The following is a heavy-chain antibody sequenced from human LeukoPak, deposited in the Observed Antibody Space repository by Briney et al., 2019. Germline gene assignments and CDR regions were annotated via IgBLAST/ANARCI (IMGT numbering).Heavy chain of an antibody. CDR2: INPNSGGT. J-gene: IGHJ4*02. Sequence: GSSVKVSCKASGGTFSSYAISWVRQAPGQGFEWMGWINPNSGGTNYAQKFQGRVTMTRDTSISTAYMEVSSLRSDDTAMYYCTRALGSDYWGQGTLVTVSS. V-gene: IGHV1-2*02. CDR1: GGTFSSYA. D-gene: IGHD1-26*01. CDR3: TRALGSDY.